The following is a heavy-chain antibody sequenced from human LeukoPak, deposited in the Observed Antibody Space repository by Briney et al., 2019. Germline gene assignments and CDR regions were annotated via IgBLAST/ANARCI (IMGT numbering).Heavy chain of an antibody. CDR1: GFTFSSYG. J-gene: IGHJ4*02. CDR3: AKEVGFVVVPAANMDY. V-gene: IGHV3-30*02. CDR2: IRYDGSNK. Sequence: TGGSLRLSCAASGFTFSSYGMHWVRQAPGKGLEWEAFIRYDGSNKYYADSVKGRFTISRDNSKNTLYLQMNSLRAEDTAVYYCAKEVGFVVVPAANMDYWGQGTLVTVSS. D-gene: IGHD2-2*01.